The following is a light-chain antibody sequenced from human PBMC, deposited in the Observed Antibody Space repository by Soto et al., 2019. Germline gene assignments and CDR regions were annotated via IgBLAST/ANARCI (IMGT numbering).Light chain of an antibody. J-gene: IGKJ4*01. CDR3: QQYGISPLT. Sequence: EIVLTQSPGTLSLSPGERATLYCRASQTVSSYFLAWYQQRPGQAPRLLIYDTFTRATGIPDRFTGSGSGTDFTLSISRLESEDFAVYICQQYGISPLTFGGGTKVDIK. CDR2: DTF. V-gene: IGKV3-20*01. CDR1: QTVSSYF.